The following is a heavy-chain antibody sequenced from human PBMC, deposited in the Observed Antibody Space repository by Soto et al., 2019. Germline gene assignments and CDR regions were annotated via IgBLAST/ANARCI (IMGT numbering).Heavy chain of an antibody. V-gene: IGHV3-9*01. CDR1: GFTFDDYA. J-gene: IGHJ3*02. Sequence: EVQLVESGGGLVQPGRSLRLSCAASGFTFDDYAMHWVRQAPGKGLEWVSGISWNSGSIGYADSVKGRFTISRDNAKNSLYLQMNSPRAEDTALYYCAKDKYYCSGGSCYFAAFDIWGQGTMVTVSS. CDR3: AKDKYYCSGGSCYFAAFDI. D-gene: IGHD2-15*01. CDR2: ISWNSGSI.